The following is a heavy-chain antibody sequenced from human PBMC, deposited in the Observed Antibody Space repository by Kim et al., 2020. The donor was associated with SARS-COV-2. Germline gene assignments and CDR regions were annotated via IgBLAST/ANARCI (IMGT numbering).Heavy chain of an antibody. D-gene: IGHD3-10*01. CDR2: IYSGGST. CDR1: GFTVSSNY. V-gene: IGHV3-53*01. CDR3: AREGHGSGDWD. J-gene: IGHJ4*02. Sequence: GGSLRLSCAASGFTVSSNYMSWVRRAPGKGLEWVSLIYSGGSTFYADSVKGRFTISRDNSKNTLYLQMNSLRAEDTAVYYCAREGHGSGDWDWGQGTLVTVSS.